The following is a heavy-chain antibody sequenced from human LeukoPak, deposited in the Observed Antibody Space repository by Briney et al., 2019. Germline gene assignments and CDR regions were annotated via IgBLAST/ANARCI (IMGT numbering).Heavy chain of an antibody. J-gene: IGHJ4*02. CDR3: ARVPPPYCTNGVCHGSPVDY. Sequence: SETLSLTCTVSGGSISSGGYYWSWIRQHPGKGLEWIGYIYYSGSTYYNPSLKSRVTISVDTSKNQFSLKLSSVTAADTAVYHCARVPPPYCTNGVCHGSPVDYWGQGTLVTVSS. V-gene: IGHV4-31*03. D-gene: IGHD2-8*01. CDR1: GGSISSGGYY. CDR2: IYYSGST.